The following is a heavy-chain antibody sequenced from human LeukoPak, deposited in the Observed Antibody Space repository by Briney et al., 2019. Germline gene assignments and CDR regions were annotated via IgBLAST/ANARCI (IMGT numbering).Heavy chain of an antibody. CDR3: ARQVQLLWFGELLTQEFDY. J-gene: IGHJ4*02. Sequence: TGGSLRLSCAASGFTFSIYWISWVRQAPGKGLEWLANIKQDGSEKYYVDSVKGRFTISRDNAKNSLYLQMNSLRAEDTAVYYCARQVQLLWFGELLTQEFDYWGQGTLVTVSS. CDR2: IKQDGSEK. CDR1: GFTFSIYW. V-gene: IGHV3-7*01. D-gene: IGHD3-10*01.